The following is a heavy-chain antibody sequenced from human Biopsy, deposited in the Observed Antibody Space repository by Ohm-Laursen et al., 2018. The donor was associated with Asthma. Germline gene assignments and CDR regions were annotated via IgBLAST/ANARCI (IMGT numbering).Heavy chain of an antibody. D-gene: IGHD3-16*01. V-gene: IGHV1-8*01. Sequence: ASVKVSCKGSGYTFTSYDINWVRQAPGQGLEWMGWMNANSGNTGYAQNFQGRVTMTRYTSISTAYMELSSLRSDGAAVYYWGRRGLRDRDTPHDYWGQGTLVTVSS. CDR1: GYTFTSYD. CDR2: MNANSGNT. CDR3: GRRGLRDRDTPHDY. J-gene: IGHJ4*02.